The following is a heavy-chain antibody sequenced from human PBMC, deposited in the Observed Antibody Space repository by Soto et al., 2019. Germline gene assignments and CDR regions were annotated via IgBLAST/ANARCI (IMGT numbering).Heavy chain of an antibody. D-gene: IGHD3-10*01. CDR2: IIPIVDIT. Sequence: QVQLVQSGAEVKKPGSSVKVSCKTSGGTFTSYTISWVRQAPGQGLEWMGRIIPIVDITNYAQKFQDRVTSAADASTGTAYMGLSGLSSDDTAVYYCARASMIRGVSIDYWGQGTLVTVSS. V-gene: IGHV1-69*02. CDR1: GGTFTSYT. J-gene: IGHJ4*02. CDR3: ARASMIRGVSIDY.